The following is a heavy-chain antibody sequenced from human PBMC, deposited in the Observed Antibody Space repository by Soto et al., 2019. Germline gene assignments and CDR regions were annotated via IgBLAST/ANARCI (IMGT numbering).Heavy chain of an antibody. D-gene: IGHD6-19*01. CDR1: GFTFNSYA. Sequence: VGSLRLSCAASGFTFNSYAMSWVRQAPGKGLEWVSAISGSGGSTYYADSVKGRFTISRDNSKNTLYLQMNSLRAEDTAVYYCAKCLRGPTVAAGGSYYYYYGMDVWGQGTTVTVSS. J-gene: IGHJ6*02. CDR3: AKCLRGPTVAAGGSYYYYYGMDV. V-gene: IGHV3-23*01. CDR2: ISGSGGST.